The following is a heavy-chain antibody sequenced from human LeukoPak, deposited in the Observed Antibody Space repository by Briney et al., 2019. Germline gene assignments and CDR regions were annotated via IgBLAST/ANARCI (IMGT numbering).Heavy chain of an antibody. V-gene: IGHV3-21*01. J-gene: IGHJ3*02. CDR3: ARDSPNYDFWSGYFSFAFDI. D-gene: IGHD3-3*01. CDR1: GFTFSSYS. CDR2: ISSSSSYI. Sequence: GGSLRLSCAASGFTFSSYSMNWVRQAPGKGLEWVSSISSSSSYIYYADSVKGRFTISRDNSKNTLYLQMNSLRAEDTAVYYCARDSPNYDFWSGYFSFAFDIWGQGTMVTVSS.